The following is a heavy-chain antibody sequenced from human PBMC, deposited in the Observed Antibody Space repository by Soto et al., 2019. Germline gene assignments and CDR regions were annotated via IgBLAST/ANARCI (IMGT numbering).Heavy chain of an antibody. J-gene: IGHJ4*02. Sequence: GSLRLSCAVSGFTFSSYRMDWVRQAPGGGLVWVARIDTDGTGRSYADSLKGRFTISRDNAKNTLFLQMNSLRGEDTAVYYCTRLGGFSEIDYLGQGALVTVSS. V-gene: IGHV3-74*01. D-gene: IGHD1-26*01. CDR1: GFTFSSYR. CDR3: TRLGGFSEIDY. CDR2: IDTDGTGR.